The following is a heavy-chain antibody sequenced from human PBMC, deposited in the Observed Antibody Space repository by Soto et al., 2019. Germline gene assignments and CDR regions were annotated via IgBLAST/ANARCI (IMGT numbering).Heavy chain of an antibody. Sequence: PSETLSLTCAVYGGSFSGYYWSWIRQPPGKGLEWIGEINHSGSTNYNPSLKSRVTISVDTSKNQFSLKLSSVTAADTAVYYCARGRYGYYGSGSYYYFDYWGQGTLVTVSS. V-gene: IGHV4-34*01. D-gene: IGHD3-10*01. CDR2: INHSGST. CDR3: ARGRYGYYGSGSYYYFDY. J-gene: IGHJ4*02. CDR1: GGSFSGYY.